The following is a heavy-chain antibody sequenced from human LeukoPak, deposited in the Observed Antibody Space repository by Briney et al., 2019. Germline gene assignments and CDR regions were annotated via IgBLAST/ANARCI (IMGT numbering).Heavy chain of an antibody. CDR3: ARVGIAVAGRAEYFQH. Sequence: PGGSLRLSCAASGFTFSSYSMNWVRQAPGKGLEWVSYISSSGSTIFYADSVKGRFTISRDNAKNSLYLQMNSLRAEDTAVYYCARVGIAVAGRAEYFQHWGQGTLVTVSS. CDR1: GFTFSSYS. D-gene: IGHD6-19*01. J-gene: IGHJ1*01. CDR2: ISSSGSTI. V-gene: IGHV3-48*04.